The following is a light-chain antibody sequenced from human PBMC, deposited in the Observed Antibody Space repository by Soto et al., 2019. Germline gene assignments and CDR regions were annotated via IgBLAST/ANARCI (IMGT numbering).Light chain of an antibody. J-gene: IGLJ1*01. CDR2: EVS. Sequence: SALTQPPSASGSPGQSVTISCTRTSSDVFGYNYVSWYQHHPGKAPKLMIYEVSKRPSGVPDRFSGSKSGNTASLTVSGLQAEDEADYYCSSYAGSNIYYVFGTGTKVTVL. V-gene: IGLV2-8*01. CDR1: SSDVFGYNY. CDR3: SSYAGSNIYYV.